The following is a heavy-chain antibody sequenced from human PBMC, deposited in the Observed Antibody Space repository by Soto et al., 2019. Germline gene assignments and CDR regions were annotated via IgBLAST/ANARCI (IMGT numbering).Heavy chain of an antibody. J-gene: IGHJ4*02. Sequence: GGSLRLSCAASGFTFSSYGMHWVRQAPGKGLEWVAVIWYDGSNKYYADSVKGRFTISRDNSKNTLYLQMNSLRAEDTAVYYCARDGPTVTTDGYYFDYWGQGTLVTVSS. D-gene: IGHD4-17*01. CDR2: IWYDGSNK. CDR1: GFTFSSYG. V-gene: IGHV3-33*01. CDR3: ARDGPTVTTDGYYFDY.